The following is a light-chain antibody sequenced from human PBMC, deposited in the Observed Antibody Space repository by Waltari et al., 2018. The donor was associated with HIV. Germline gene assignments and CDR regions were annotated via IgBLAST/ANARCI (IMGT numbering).Light chain of an antibody. CDR2: EVS. CDR3: AAWDDSLSGHWV. V-gene: IGLV2-8*01. J-gene: IGLJ3*02. Sequence: QSALTQPPSASGSPGQSVTISCTGTSSDVGGYNYVSWYQQHPGKAPKLMIYEVSKRPSGVPDRFSGSKSGTSASLAISGLRSEDEADYYCAAWDDSLSGHWVFGGGTKVTVL. CDR1: SSDVGGYNY.